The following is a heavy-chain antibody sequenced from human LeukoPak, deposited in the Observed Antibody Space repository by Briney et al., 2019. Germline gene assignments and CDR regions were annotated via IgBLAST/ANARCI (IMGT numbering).Heavy chain of an antibody. J-gene: IGHJ4*02. V-gene: IGHV4-61*02. CDR2: IYISGST. CDR3: ARGGLNYYDNSGYYGYFGY. Sequence: SETLSLTCTVSGGSMSSGSYYWSWIRQSAGKGLEYIGLIYISGSTNYNPSVKSRVTISVDTSKNQFSLKLSSVTAADTAVYYCARGGLNYYDNSGYYGYFGYWGQGTLVTVSS. CDR1: GGSMSSGSYY. D-gene: IGHD3-22*01.